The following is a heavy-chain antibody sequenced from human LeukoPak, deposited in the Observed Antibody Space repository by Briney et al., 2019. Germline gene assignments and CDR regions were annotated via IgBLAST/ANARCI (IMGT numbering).Heavy chain of an antibody. V-gene: IGHV4-59*08. CDR3: PRHWKFSLVQGAFWHFDL. CDR1: GGSVSSDS. CDR2: IYNTGSA. J-gene: IGHJ2*01. D-gene: IGHD3-10*01. Sequence: KTSELLSLTCPVSGGSVSSDSWNWIRQSPGKGLEWIGYIYNTGSANHNPSLKNRVTISFDKSKSHLSLNLTSGLASVTARYDSPRHWKFSLVQGAFWHFDLWGRGTLVTVSS.